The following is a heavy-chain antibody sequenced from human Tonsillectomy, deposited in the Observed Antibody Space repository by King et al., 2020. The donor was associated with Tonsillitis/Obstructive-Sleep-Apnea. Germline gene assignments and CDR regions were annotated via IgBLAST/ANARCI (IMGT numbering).Heavy chain of an antibody. CDR3: ARDNSGSYSVGQTDAFDI. Sequence: QLQESGPGLVKPSETLSLTCTVSGYSISSGYNWGWIRQPPGKGLEWIGSIYHSGSTYYNPSLKSRVTISVDTSKNQFSLKLSSVTAADTAVYYCARDNSGSYSVGQTDAFDIWGQGTMVTVSS. CDR1: GYSISSGYN. CDR2: IYHSGST. J-gene: IGHJ3*02. D-gene: IGHD1-26*01. V-gene: IGHV4-38-2*02.